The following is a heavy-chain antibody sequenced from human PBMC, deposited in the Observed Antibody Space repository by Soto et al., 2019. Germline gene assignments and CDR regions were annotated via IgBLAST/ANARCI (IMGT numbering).Heavy chain of an antibody. V-gene: IGHV6-1*01. CDR2: TYYRSKWYN. D-gene: IGHD2-15*01. J-gene: IGHJ6*02. CDR3: ARGGGHCSGGSCYSHYYYAKDV. CDR1: GDSVSSNSAA. Sequence: SQTLSLTCAISGDSVSSNSAAWNWIRQSPSRGLEWLGRTYYRSKWYNDYAVSVKSRITINPDTSKNQFSLQLNSLTPEDTAVYYCARGGGHCSGGSCYSHYYYAKDVWGQGTTVTVS.